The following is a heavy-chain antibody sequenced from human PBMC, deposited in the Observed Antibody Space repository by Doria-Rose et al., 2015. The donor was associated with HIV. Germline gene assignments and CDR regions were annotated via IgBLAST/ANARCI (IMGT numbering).Heavy chain of an antibody. Sequence: SGPVLVKPTETLTLTCTVSGVSLSSPGMGVSWIRQPPGKALEWLANIFSDDERSYKTSLKSRLTISRGTFKSQVALTMTDMDPVDTATYYCARIKSSRWYHKYYFDFWGQGTLVIVS. CDR1: GVSLSSPGMG. CDR3: ARIKSSRWYHKYYFDF. CDR2: IFSDDER. D-gene: IGHD6-13*01. J-gene: IGHJ4*02. V-gene: IGHV2-26*01.